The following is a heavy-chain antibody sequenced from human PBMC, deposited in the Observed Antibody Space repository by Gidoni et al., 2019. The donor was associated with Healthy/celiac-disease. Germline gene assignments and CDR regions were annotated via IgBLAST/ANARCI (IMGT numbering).Heavy chain of an antibody. CDR3: AKDMGVRYFDGLIDY. V-gene: IGHV3-9*01. CDR2: ISWNSGSI. Sequence: EVQLVESGGGLVQPGRSLRLFCAASGFTFDDYAMHWVRQAPGKGLEWVSGISWNSGSIGYADSVKGRFTISRDNAKNSLYLQMNSLRAEDTALYYCAKDMGVRYFDGLIDYWGQGTLVTVSS. D-gene: IGHD3-9*01. J-gene: IGHJ4*02. CDR1: GFTFDDYA.